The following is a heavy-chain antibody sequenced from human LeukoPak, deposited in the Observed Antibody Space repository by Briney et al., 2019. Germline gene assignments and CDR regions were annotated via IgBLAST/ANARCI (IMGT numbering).Heavy chain of an antibody. CDR1: GGSISSYY. V-gene: IGHV4-59*01. Sequence: SETLSLTCTVSGGSISSYYWSWIRQPPGKGLEWIGYIYYSGSTNYNPSLKSRVAMSVDTSKNQFSLKLSSVTAADTAVYCCATGKNWFDPWGQGTLVTVSS. CDR2: IYYSGST. J-gene: IGHJ5*02. D-gene: IGHD1-26*01. CDR3: ATGKNWFDP.